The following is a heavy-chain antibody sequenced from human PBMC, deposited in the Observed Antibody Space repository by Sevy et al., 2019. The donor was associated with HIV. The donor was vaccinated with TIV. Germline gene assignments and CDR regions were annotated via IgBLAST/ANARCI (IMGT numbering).Heavy chain of an antibody. Sequence: ASVKVSCKTSGYTFTAFHMHWVRQAPGQGFEWMGWINPNTGDTNYPQKFQGRVTMTRYMSISTVYMEVTRLTSDDTAVYYCARDGGRVTDAWFDPWGQGSLVTVSS. CDR1: GYTFTAFH. J-gene: IGHJ5*02. CDR2: INPNTGDT. CDR3: ARDGGRVTDAWFDP. V-gene: IGHV1-2*02. D-gene: IGHD2-21*02.